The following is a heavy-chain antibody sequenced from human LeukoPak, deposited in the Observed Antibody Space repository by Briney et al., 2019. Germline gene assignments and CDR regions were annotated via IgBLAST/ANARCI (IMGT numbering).Heavy chain of an antibody. CDR3: ARDLHPNGWSDFDY. CDR2: IWYDGSKE. V-gene: IGHV3-33*01. CDR1: GFTLSSHV. J-gene: IGHJ4*02. Sequence: GVSLRLSCAASGFTLSSHVMHWVRQAPGRGLEWVAVIWYDGSKEFYAESVKGRFTISRDISKNTLYLQMNSLRAEDTAVYYCARDLHPNGWSDFDYWGQGTLVTVSS. D-gene: IGHD6-19*01.